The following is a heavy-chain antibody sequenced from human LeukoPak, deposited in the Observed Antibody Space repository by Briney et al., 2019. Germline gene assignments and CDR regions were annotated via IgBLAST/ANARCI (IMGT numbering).Heavy chain of an antibody. CDR3: ARDSGLSGSYLKFYYFDY. Sequence: SVKVSCKASGGTFSSYAISWVRQAPGQGLEWMGGIIPIFGTANYAQKFQGRVTITADESTSTAYMELSGLRSEDTAVYYCARDSGLSGSYLKFYYFDYWGQGTLVTVSS. V-gene: IGHV1-69*13. CDR1: GGTFSSYA. CDR2: IIPIFGTA. D-gene: IGHD1-26*01. J-gene: IGHJ4*02.